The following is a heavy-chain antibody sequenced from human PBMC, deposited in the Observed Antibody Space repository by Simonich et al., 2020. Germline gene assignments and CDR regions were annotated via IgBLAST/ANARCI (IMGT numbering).Heavy chain of an antibody. CDR2: IKQDGSEK. CDR1: GFTFSSYW. D-gene: IGHD6-6*01. CDR3: AREYSSSSDPYWYFDL. V-gene: IGHV3-7*01. J-gene: IGHJ2*01. Sequence: EVQLVESGGGLVQPGGSLRLSCAASGFTFSSYWMSWVRQDQGNGREWVANIKQDGSEKYYVDSVKGRFTISRDNAKNSLYLQMNSLRAEDTAVYYCAREYSSSSDPYWYFDLWGRGTLVTVSS.